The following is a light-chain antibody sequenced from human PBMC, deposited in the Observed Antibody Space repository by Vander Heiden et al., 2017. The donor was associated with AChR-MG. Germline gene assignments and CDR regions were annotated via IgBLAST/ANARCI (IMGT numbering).Light chain of an antibody. V-gene: IGKV1-5*03. J-gene: IGKJ1*01. CDR1: QTISSW. CDR3: HQYKSYPWT. Sequence: DIQMTQSPSTLAASVGDSVTIACRASQTISSWLAWYQQKPGKAPKLLIYRASTLDSGVPSRFSGSGSGTEFNLTISGLQPDDFVTYYCHQYKSYPWTFGQGTKVEIK. CDR2: RAS.